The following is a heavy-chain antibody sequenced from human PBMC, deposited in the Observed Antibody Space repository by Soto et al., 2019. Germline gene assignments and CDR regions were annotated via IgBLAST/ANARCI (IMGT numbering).Heavy chain of an antibody. D-gene: IGHD3-3*01. Sequence: GGSLRLSCAASGFTFSSYSMNWVRQAPGKGLEWVSYISSSSSTIYYADSVKGRFTISRDNAKNSLYLQMNSLRDEDTAVYYCARESRFLEWLSLNWFDPGGQGTLVTLPS. CDR2: ISSSSSTI. CDR3: ARESRFLEWLSLNWFDP. CDR1: GFTFSSYS. V-gene: IGHV3-48*02. J-gene: IGHJ5*02.